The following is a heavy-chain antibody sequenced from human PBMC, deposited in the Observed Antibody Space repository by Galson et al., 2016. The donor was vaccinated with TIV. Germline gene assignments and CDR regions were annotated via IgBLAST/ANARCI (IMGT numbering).Heavy chain of an antibody. CDR1: GYTFTDYG. J-gene: IGHJ4*02. D-gene: IGHD4-17*01. CDR2: IRAYNGET. V-gene: IGHV1-18*01. CDR3: ARQGYGDWYYFDY. Sequence: QSGAEVKKPGASVKVSCKASGYTFTDYGFSWVRQAPGQGLEWMAWIRAYNGETEYAQKFQGRVTLTTDASTSTAYMEVTSLRSDATAIYYFARQGYGDWYYFDYWGQGTLVTVSS.